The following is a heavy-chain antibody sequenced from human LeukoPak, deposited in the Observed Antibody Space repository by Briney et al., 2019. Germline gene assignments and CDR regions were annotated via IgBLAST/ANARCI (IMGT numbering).Heavy chain of an antibody. V-gene: IGHV1-69*04. CDR1: GGTFRSYA. CDR3: ARAPGSGEINFDY. J-gene: IGHJ4*02. D-gene: IGHD2-15*01. Sequence: SSVKVSCKASGGTFRSYAINWVRQAPEQGLDWMGKIIPILNIAHYAQKFQGRVTITADKSTSTAYMDLSSLRSEDTAVYYCARAPGSGEINFDYWGQGTLVTVSS. CDR2: IIPILNIA.